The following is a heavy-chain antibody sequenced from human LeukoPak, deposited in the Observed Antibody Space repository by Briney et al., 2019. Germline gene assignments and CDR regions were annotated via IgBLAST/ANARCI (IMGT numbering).Heavy chain of an antibody. CDR1: GFTFSSYE. V-gene: IGHV3-48*03. CDR2: ISSSGTTI. D-gene: IGHD1-26*01. CDR3: ARVSESYHDY. Sequence: GGSLRLSCAASGFTFSSYEMNWVRQAPGKGLEWVSYISSSGTTIYYADSVKGRFTSSRDNAKNSLYLQMNSLRADDTAVYYCARVSESYHDYWGQGTLVTVSS. J-gene: IGHJ4*02.